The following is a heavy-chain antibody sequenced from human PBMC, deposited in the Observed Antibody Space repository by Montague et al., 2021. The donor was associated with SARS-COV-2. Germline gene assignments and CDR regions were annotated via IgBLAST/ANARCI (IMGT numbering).Heavy chain of an antibody. D-gene: IGHD3-16*01. J-gene: IGHJ2*01. Sequence: SETLSLTCSVSGGSISGHYWSWIRRPPGKGLEWIGNFDHSGNAKYNPSLKSRATISVDTSKNQFALRLSSVTAADTAVYYCAREFRIELWQTNWYFGLWGRGTLVTVS. CDR1: GGSISGHY. V-gene: IGHV4-59*11. CDR2: FDHSGNA. CDR3: AREFRIELWQTNWYFGL.